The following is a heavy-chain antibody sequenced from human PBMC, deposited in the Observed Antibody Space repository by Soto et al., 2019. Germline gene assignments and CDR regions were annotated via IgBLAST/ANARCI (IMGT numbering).Heavy chain of an antibody. D-gene: IGHD3-10*02. V-gene: IGHV4-61*01. CDR1: GGSVSSGSYY. J-gene: IGHJ4*02. CDR3: ARAMFGELFFFDY. Sequence: SETLSLTCTVSGGSVSSGSYYWSWIRQPPGKGLEWIGYIYYSGSTNYNPSLKSRVTILVDTSKNQFSLKLSSVTAADTAVYYCARAMFGELFFFDYWGQGTLVTVSS. CDR2: IYYSGST.